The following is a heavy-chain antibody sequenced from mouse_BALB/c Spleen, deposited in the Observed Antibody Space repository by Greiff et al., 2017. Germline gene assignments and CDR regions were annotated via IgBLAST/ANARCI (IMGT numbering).Heavy chain of an antibody. CDR3: ARLTRNYAMDY. CDR1: GFDFSRYW. J-gene: IGHJ4*01. CDR2: INPGSSTI. V-gene: IGHV4-2*02. Sequence: DVMLVESGGGLVQPGGSLNLSCAASGFDFSRYWMSWARQAPGKGQEWIGEINPGSSTINYTPSLKDKFIISRDNAKNTLYLQMSKVRSEDTALYYCARLTRNYAMDYWGQGTSVTVSS.